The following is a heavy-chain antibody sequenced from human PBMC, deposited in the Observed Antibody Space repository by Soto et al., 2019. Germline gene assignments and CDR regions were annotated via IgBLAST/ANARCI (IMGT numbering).Heavy chain of an antibody. CDR2: IKRKIDGETT. D-gene: IGHD6-13*01. J-gene: IGHJ4*02. CDR3: TTYSGSSPE. V-gene: IGHV3-15*07. CDR1: GFTFSNAW. Sequence: EVQLVESGGGLVKPGGSLRLSCAASGFTFSNAWMNWVRQAPRKGLEWVGRIKRKIDGETTEYASPVKDRFTISRDDSKNTMFLQMNSLETEDTGVYYCTTYSGSSPEWDQGTLVTVSS.